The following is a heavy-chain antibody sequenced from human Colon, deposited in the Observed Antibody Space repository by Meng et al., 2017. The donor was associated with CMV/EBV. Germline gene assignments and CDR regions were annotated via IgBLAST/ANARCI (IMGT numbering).Heavy chain of an antibody. Sequence: GGSLRLSCEASGFTFNTYGFHWVRQAPGKGLEWVTFIRYDGGKDYYAESVKGRFTISRDNSMNRLYLQMNSLRPEDTAVYYCAREGDSSSWFRWGQGTLVTVSS. CDR3: AREGDSSSWFR. CDR1: GFTFNTYG. J-gene: IGHJ4*02. CDR2: IRYDGGKD. V-gene: IGHV3-30*02. D-gene: IGHD6-13*01.